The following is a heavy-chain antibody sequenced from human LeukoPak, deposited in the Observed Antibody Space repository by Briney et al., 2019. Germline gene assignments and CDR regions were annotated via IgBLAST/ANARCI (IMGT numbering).Heavy chain of an antibody. D-gene: IGHD6-13*01. CDR2: IPYDASDK. CDR3: AKGAWAADGPMGNNFAS. Sequence: AGGSLRLSCVASGFRFSDYGMHWVRQAPGKGLEWVAFIPYDASDKYYADSVKGRFTISRDNSNNTLTLHMNSLRTEDTSIYFCAKGAWAADGPMGNNFASWGQGSLVTVSS. CDR1: GFRFSDYG. V-gene: IGHV3-30*02. J-gene: IGHJ4*02.